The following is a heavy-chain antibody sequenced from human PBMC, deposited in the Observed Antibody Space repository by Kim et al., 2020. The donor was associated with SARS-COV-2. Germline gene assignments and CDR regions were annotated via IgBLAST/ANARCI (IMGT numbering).Heavy chain of an antibody. J-gene: IGHJ5*02. D-gene: IGHD2-21*01. CDR1: GFTFSNAW. CDR3: TVPSILENWFDP. Sequence: GGSLRLSCAASGFTFSNAWMSWVRQAPGKGLEWVGRIKSKTDGGTTDYAAPVKGRFTISRDDSKNTLYLQMNSLKTEDTAVYYCTVPSILENWFDPWGQRTLVTVSS. CDR2: IKSKTDGGTT. V-gene: IGHV3-15*01.